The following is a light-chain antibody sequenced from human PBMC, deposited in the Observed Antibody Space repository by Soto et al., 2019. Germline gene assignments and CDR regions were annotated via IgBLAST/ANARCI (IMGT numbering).Light chain of an antibody. CDR3: HQYNDWPET. V-gene: IGKV3-15*01. CDR2: GAS. Sequence: EIVMTQSPATLSVSPGERATLSCRASQSVSRNLAWYQQKPGQAPRLLIYGASTRATGIAARFSGSGSETEFTLTISSLQSEDLAVYYCHQYNDWPETFGQGTNVEMK. CDR1: QSVSRN. J-gene: IGKJ1*01.